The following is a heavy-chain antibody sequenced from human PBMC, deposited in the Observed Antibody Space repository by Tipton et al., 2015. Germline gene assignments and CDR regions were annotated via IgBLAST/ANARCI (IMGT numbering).Heavy chain of an antibody. CDR1: GYSFTSYW. D-gene: IGHD5/OR15-5a*01. V-gene: IGHV5-51*01. Sequence: QLVQSGAEVKKPGESLKISCKGSGYSFTSYWIGWVRQMPGKGLEWMGIVYPDDSDTRYSQSFQGQVTISADMSNSSAYLQWSSLKASDSAVYYCARRHVYDYYLDYWGQGTLVIVSS. CDR3: ARRHVYDYYLDY. CDR2: VYPDDSDT. J-gene: IGHJ4*02.